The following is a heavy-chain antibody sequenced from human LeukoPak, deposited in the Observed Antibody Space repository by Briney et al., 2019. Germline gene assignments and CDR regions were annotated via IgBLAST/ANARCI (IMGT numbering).Heavy chain of an antibody. V-gene: IGHV3-21*01. Sequence: GGSLRLSCAASGFTFSSHSMNWVRQAPWKGLEWVSSISSGSSSIYYADSVKGRFTISRDNAKNSLYLQMNSLRAEDTAVYYCARVYGSGSYYKPYYYMDVWGKGTTVTVSS. D-gene: IGHD3-10*01. J-gene: IGHJ6*03. CDR1: GFTFSSHS. CDR3: ARVYGSGSYYKPYYYMDV. CDR2: ISSGSSSI.